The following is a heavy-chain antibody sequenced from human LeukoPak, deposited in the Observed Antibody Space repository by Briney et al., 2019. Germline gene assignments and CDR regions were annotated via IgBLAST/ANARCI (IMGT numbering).Heavy chain of an antibody. CDR2: ISSSSSYI. Sequence: GGSLRLSCAASGFTFSSYSMNWVRQAPGKGLEWDSSISSSSSYIYYADSVKGRFTISRDNAKNSLYLQMNSLRDEDTAVYYCARDKYSYLDYWGQGTLVTVSS. CDR1: GFTFSSYS. CDR3: ARDKYSYLDY. D-gene: IGHD5-18*01. V-gene: IGHV3-21*01. J-gene: IGHJ4*02.